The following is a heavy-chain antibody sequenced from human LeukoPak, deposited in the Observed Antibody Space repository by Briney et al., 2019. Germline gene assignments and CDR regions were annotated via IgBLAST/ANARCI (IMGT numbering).Heavy chain of an antibody. CDR1: GYTFTSYY. CDR3: VAIPNSSSWYGRHFDY. D-gene: IGHD6-13*01. V-gene: IGHV1-46*01. Sequence: ASVKVSCKASGYTFTSYYMHWVRQAPGQGLEWMGIINPSGGSTSYAQKFQGRVTMTRDMSTSTVYMELSSLRSEDTAVYYCVAIPNSSSWYGRHFDYWGQGTLVTVSS. J-gene: IGHJ4*02. CDR2: INPSGGST.